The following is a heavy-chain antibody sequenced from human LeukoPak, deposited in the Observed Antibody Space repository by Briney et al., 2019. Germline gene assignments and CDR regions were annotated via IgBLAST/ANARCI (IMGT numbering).Heavy chain of an antibody. V-gene: IGHV3-23*01. CDR1: GFTFSNYA. CDR3: VKEVAAMAGRVY. Sequence: GGSLRLSCATSGFTFSNYAMSWVRQAPGKGLEWVSGISGSGTPTYYSDSVKGRFTISRDNSKNTLYLQMNSLTAEDTAVYYCVKEVAAMAGRVYWGQGTLVAVSS. J-gene: IGHJ4*02. D-gene: IGHD6-19*01. CDR2: ISGSGTPT.